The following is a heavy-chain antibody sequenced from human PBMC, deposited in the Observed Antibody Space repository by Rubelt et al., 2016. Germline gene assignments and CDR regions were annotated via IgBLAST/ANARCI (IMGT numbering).Heavy chain of an antibody. CDR3: ARQIDGLFVDY. V-gene: IGHV3-7*03. J-gene: IGHJ4*02. CDR2: IKQDGREK. CDR1: GFTFSDHC. D-gene: IGHD3-16*01. Sequence: GGSLRLSCAASGFTFSDHCMSWVRQAPGKGLGWVANIKQDGREKKDVDSVKGRFTISRDNAKNSLFLQMSSLRAEDTAVYYCARQIDGLFVDYWGQGTLVTVSS.